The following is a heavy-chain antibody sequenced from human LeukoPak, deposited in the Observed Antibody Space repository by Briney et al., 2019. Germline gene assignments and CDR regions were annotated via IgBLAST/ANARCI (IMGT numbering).Heavy chain of an antibody. CDR3: ARDLARGYSYGYNAFDI. V-gene: IGHV1-18*01. Sequence: ASVKVSCKASGYNFNSYGIGWVRQAPRPGLEWMGGITAGNGNTNYAQKVQGRVTMTTDTSTSTAYMELRSLRSDDTAVYFCARDLARGYSYGYNAFDIWGQGTMVTVSS. J-gene: IGHJ3*02. CDR1: GYNFNSYG. D-gene: IGHD5-18*01. CDR2: ITAGNGNT.